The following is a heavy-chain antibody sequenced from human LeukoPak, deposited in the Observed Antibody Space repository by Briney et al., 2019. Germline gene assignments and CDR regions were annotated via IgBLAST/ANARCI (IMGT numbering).Heavy chain of an antibody. CDR1: GFTFGSYG. V-gene: IGHV3-30*02. CDR3: AKDQFGGYSYGGFDY. D-gene: IGHD5-18*01. J-gene: IGHJ4*02. Sequence: PGGSLRLSCAASGFTFGSYGMHWVRQAPGKGLEWVTFIRSDGSNKYYADSVKGRFTISRDNSKNTLYLQMNSLRAEDTAVYYCAKDQFGGYSYGGFDYWGQGTLVTVSS. CDR2: IRSDGSNK.